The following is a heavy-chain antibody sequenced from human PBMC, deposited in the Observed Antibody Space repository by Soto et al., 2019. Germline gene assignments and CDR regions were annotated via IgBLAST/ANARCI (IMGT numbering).Heavy chain of an antibody. J-gene: IGHJ4*02. CDR3: ARDRAPAGSGSYSDY. Sequence: QVQLVESGGGVVQPGRSLRLSCAASGFTFSSYGMHWVRQAPGKGLEWVAVIWYDGSNKYYADSVKGRFTISRDNSKNTLYLQLNSLSAEDTAVYYCARDRAPAGSGSYSDYWGQGTLVTVSS. V-gene: IGHV3-33*01. CDR2: IWYDGSNK. CDR1: GFTFSSYG. D-gene: IGHD1-26*01.